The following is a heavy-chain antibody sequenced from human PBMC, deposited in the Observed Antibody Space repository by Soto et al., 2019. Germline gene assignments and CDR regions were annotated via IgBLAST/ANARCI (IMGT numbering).Heavy chain of an antibody. Sequence: QVQLVESGGGVVQPGRSLRLSCATSGFTFSTFSMHWVRQAPGKGLEWVAHISYDGSETYYADSVQGRFTISRDNSDYALFLQMNRLTSDDTGVYSCARGPESGDFWGQGALVPGPS. CDR3: ARGPESGDF. D-gene: IGHD1-26*01. CDR1: GFTFSTFS. V-gene: IGHV3-30*04. CDR2: ISYDGSET. J-gene: IGHJ4*02.